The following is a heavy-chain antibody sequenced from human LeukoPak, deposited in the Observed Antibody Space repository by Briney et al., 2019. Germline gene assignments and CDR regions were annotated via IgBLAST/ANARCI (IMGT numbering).Heavy chain of an antibody. D-gene: IGHD3-22*01. CDR3: ARHSGGDSSGYYFDY. V-gene: IGHV4-39*01. Sequence: SETLSLTCTVSGGSISSSSYYWGWIRQPPGKGVEWIGNIYYSGSTYYNPSLKSRVTISVDTSKKQFSLKLSSVTAADTAVYYCARHSGGDSSGYYFDYWGQGTLVTVSS. CDR1: GGSISSSSYY. CDR2: IYYSGST. J-gene: IGHJ4*02.